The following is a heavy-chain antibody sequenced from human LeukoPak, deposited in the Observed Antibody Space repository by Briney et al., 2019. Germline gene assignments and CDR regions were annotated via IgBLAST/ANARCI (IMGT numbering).Heavy chain of an antibody. CDR3: VKDRDFWSGLDV. Sequence: GGSLRLSCAASGFPLNAYWMTWVRQAPGKGLEWVANIRQDGDTKYYVDSVKGRFTISRDNAMNSLYLQMNSLRAEDTAIYYCVKDRDFWSGLDVWGQGTMVTVS. D-gene: IGHD3-3*01. J-gene: IGHJ6*02. CDR1: GFPLNAYW. CDR2: IRQDGDTK. V-gene: IGHV3-7*03.